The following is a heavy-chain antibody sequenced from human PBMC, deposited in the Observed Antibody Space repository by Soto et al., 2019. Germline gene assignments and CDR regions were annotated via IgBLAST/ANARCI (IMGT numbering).Heavy chain of an antibody. CDR1: GGSISSYH. J-gene: IGHJ6*02. Sequence: SETLSLTCTVSGGSISSYHWSWIRHPPGKGLEWIGYMYYSGSTNYNPSLKSRVTISVDMPKNQFSLKLSSVTAADTAVYYCASCVGPFKYYSMDVWGQGTTVTVSS. D-gene: IGHD3-10*01. CDR3: ASCVGPFKYYSMDV. CDR2: MYYSGST. V-gene: IGHV4-59*01.